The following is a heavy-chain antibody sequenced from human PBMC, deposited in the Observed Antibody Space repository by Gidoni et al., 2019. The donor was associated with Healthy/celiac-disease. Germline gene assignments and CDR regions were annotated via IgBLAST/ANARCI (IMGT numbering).Heavy chain of an antibody. V-gene: IGHV3-53*02. CDR3: ATGPYSSSWYYFDY. CDR1: GCTGSSNY. CDR2: IYSGGST. D-gene: IGHD6-13*01. Sequence: EVQLVETGGGLIQPGGSLRRSCAASGCTGSSNYMRWVRQAPGKGLEWVSVIYSGGSTYYADSVKGRFTISRDNSKNTLYLQMNSLRAEDTAVYYCATGPYSSSWYYFDYWGQGTLVTVSS. J-gene: IGHJ4*02.